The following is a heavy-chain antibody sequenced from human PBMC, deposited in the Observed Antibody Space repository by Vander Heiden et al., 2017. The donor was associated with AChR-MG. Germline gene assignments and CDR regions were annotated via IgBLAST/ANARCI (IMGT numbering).Heavy chain of an antibody. Sequence: QVQLVQSGAEVKKPGSSVKVSCKASGGTFSSYAISWVRQAPGQGLEWMGGIIPIFGTANYAQKFQGRVTITADESTSTAYMELSSLRSEDTAVYYCARSLDTYGSGILGSWYFDLWGRGTLVTVSS. V-gene: IGHV1-69*01. J-gene: IGHJ2*01. CDR1: GGTFSSYA. D-gene: IGHD3-10*01. CDR2: IIPIFGTA. CDR3: ARSLDTYGSGILGSWYFDL.